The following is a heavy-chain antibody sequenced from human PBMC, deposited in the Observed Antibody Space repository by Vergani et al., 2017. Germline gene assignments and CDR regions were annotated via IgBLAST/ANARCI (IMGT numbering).Heavy chain of an antibody. CDR3: ALAAADDAFDI. V-gene: IGHV3-21*01. Sequence: EVQLVESGGGLVKPGGSLRLSCAASGFTFSSYSMNWVRQAPGKGLEWVSSISSSSSYIYYADSVKGRFTISRDNAKNSLYLQMNSLRAKDTAVYYCALAAADDAFDIWGQGTMVTVSS. CDR1: GFTFSSYS. D-gene: IGHD6-13*01. J-gene: IGHJ3*02. CDR2: ISSSSSYI.